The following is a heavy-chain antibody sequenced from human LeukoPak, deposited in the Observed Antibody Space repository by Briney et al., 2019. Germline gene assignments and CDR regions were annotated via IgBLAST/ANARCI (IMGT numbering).Heavy chain of an antibody. J-gene: IGHJ1*01. CDR1: GVSISSGAYY. D-gene: IGHD6-19*01. Sequence: SQTLSLTCSVSGVSISSGAYYWNWIRQHPGKGLEWIGNIRSSGSTYYNPSLKSRVSMSIDKPKNQFALKLRSVTAADTAVYYCARGGWYPESFQHWGQGALVTVSS. CDR2: IRSSGST. V-gene: IGHV4-31*03. CDR3: ARGGWYPESFQH.